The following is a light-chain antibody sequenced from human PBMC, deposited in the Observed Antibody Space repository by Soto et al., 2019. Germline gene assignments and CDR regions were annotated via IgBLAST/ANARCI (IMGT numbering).Light chain of an antibody. CDR1: QDISNR. CDR3: QQHAAYPRD. Sequence: DIQVTQSPTAMSAAVGDRVTITCRTSQDISNRLGWFQQRPGKAPKRLISSASTLETGVPSRFSGTGSGTEFTLTISSLQPEDFATYYCQQHAAYPRDFGQGKKVDIK. V-gene: IGKV1-17*03. J-gene: IGKJ1*01. CDR2: SAS.